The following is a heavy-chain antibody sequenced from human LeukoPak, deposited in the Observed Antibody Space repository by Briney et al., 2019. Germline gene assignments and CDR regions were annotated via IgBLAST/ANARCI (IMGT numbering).Heavy chain of an antibody. D-gene: IGHD5-12*01. CDR1: GGSIRSY. V-gene: IGHV4-4*07. J-gene: IGHJ4*02. Sequence: PSETLSLTCTVSGGSIRSYWSWIRQPAGKGLEWIGRIYGSGSTYYNPSLKNRVTISVDTSKNQFSLKLSSVTAADTAVYYCARGDEVDPYYFDYWGQGTLVTVSS. CDR2: IYGSGST. CDR3: ARGDEVDPYYFDY.